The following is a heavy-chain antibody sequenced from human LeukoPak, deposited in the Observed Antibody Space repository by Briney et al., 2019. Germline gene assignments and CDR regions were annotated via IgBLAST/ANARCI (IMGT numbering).Heavy chain of an antibody. J-gene: IGHJ3*02. Sequence: YPSETLSLTCAVSGGSINSGGYSWSWIRQPPGKGLEWIGYIYHSGSTYYNPSLKSRVTISVDRSKNQFSLKLSSVTAADTAVYYCAGGGFYDSSGLYAGVDAFDIWGQGTMVTVSS. CDR3: AGGGFYDSSGLYAGVDAFDI. CDR1: GGSINSGGYS. V-gene: IGHV4-30-2*01. CDR2: IYHSGST. D-gene: IGHD3-22*01.